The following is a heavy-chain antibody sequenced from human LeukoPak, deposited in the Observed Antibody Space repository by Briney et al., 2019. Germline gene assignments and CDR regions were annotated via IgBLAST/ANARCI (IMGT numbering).Heavy chain of an antibody. J-gene: IGHJ6*03. CDR3: ARGRGTAGSNRDFYYYYYMDV. V-gene: IGHV1-3*03. CDR2: INADNGNT. Sequence: ASVKVSCKASGYIFSTYAIHWVRQAPGQRLEWMGWINADNGNTKYSPELQGRVTITRDTSASTAYMELSSLRSDDRAIYYCARGRGTAGSNRDFYYYYYMDVWGKGTTVTVSS. CDR1: GYIFSTYA. D-gene: IGHD6-13*01.